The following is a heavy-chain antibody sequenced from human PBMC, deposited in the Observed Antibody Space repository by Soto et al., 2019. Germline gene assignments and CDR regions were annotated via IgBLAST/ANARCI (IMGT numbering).Heavy chain of an antibody. CDR2: MNPNSGNT. CDR1: GYTFTSYD. J-gene: IGHJ6*03. D-gene: IGHD6-13*01. V-gene: IGHV1-8*01. CDR3: ARIWIAAREYYYYYYYMDV. Sequence: GASVKVSCXASGYTFTSYDINWVRQATGQGLEWMGWMNPNSGNTGYAQKFQGRVTMTRNTSISTAYMELSSLRSEDTAVYYCARIWIAAREYYYYYYYMDVWGKGTTVTAP.